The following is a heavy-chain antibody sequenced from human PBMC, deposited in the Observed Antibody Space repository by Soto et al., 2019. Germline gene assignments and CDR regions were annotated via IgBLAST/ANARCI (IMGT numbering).Heavy chain of an antibody. D-gene: IGHD6-19*01. CDR2: IYHSGST. J-gene: IGHJ4*02. V-gene: IGHV4-4*02. CDR1: GGSISSSNW. Sequence: SETLSLTCAVSGGSISSSNWWSWVRQPPGKGLEWIGEIYHSGSTNYNRSLKSRDTISVDKSKNQFSLKLSSVTAADTAVYYCARGLSSSGWTTNRRRDYWGQGTLVTVSS. CDR3: ARGLSSSGWTTNRRRDY.